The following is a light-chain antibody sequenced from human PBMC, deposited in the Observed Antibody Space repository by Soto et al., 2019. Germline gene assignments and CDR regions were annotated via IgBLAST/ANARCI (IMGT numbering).Light chain of an antibody. CDR2: GAS. Sequence: EIVMTQSPATLSVSPGERATLSCRASQSVSNNLAWYQQKPGQAPRLLIYGASTRPTGIPARFSGSGSGTEFTLTISSLQSEDFAVYYCQQYNNWPPIFGGGTKVEIK. CDR3: QQYNNWPPI. CDR1: QSVSNN. V-gene: IGKV3-15*01. J-gene: IGKJ4*01.